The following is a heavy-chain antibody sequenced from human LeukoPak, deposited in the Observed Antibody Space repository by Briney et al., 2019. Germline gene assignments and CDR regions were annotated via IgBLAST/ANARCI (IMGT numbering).Heavy chain of an antibody. CDR3: AKDESFGPPGVY. D-gene: IGHD3-3*01. J-gene: IGHJ4*02. Sequence: GGSLRLSCAASGFILSSYAMSWVRQAPGKGLEWVSAISGSGRSTYYADSVKGRFTISRDNSKNTLYLQVNSLRAEDTAVYYCAKDESFGPPGVYWGQGTLVTVSS. CDR2: ISGSGRST. CDR1: GFILSSYA. V-gene: IGHV3-23*01.